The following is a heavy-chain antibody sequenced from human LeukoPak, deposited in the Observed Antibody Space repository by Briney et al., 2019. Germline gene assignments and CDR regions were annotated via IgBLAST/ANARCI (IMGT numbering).Heavy chain of an antibody. CDR1: GYSISSGYY. J-gene: IGHJ4*02. CDR2: IYHSGST. V-gene: IGHV4-38-2*01. D-gene: IGHD1-14*01. Sequence: SETLSLTCAVSGYSISSGYYWGWIRQPPGKGLEWIGSIYHSGSTYYNPSLKSRVTISVDTSKNQFSLKLSSVTAADTAVYYCASPSRNRYYFDYWGQGTLDTVSS. CDR3: ASPSRNRYYFDY.